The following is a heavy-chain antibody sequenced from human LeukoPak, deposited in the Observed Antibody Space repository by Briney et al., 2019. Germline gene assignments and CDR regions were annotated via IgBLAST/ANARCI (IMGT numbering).Heavy chain of an antibody. V-gene: IGHV4-59*11. D-gene: IGHD1-7*01. CDR3: ARGKTGTTPLDY. CDR2: IYDSGST. J-gene: IGHJ4*02. CDR1: GGSISSHY. Sequence: SETLSLTCTVSGGSISSHYWSWIRQPPGKGLEWIGYIYDSGSTNYNPSLKSRVTISIDTSKNQFSLKLSSVTAADTAVYYCARGKTGTTPLDYWGQGTLVTVSS.